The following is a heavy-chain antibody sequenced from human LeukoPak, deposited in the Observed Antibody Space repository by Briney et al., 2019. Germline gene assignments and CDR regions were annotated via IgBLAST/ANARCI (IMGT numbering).Heavy chain of an antibody. J-gene: IGHJ5*02. V-gene: IGHV3-21*01. Sequence: GGSLRLSCAASGFTFSSYSMNWVRQAPGKGLEWVSSISSSSSYIYYADPVKGRFTISRDNAKNSLYLQMNSLRAEDTAVYYCARVPGSGSWSNWFDPWGQGTLVTVSS. CDR2: ISSSSSYI. CDR3: ARVPGSGSWSNWFDP. CDR1: GFTFSSYS. D-gene: IGHD6-13*01.